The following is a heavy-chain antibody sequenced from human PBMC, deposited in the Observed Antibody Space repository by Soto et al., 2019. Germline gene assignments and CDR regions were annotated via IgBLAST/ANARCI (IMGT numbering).Heavy chain of an antibody. J-gene: IGHJ5*02. CDR1: GGSISSSSYY. CDR3: ARPQGCSSTSCYAWFDP. CDR2: IYYSGST. D-gene: IGHD2-2*01. V-gene: IGHV4-39*01. Sequence: QLQLQESGPGLVKPSETLSLTCTVSGGSISSSSYYWGWIRQPPGKGLEWIGSIYYSGSTYYNPSLKSRVXXXXXXXXXXXXXXXXXXXXXXXXXXYCARPQGCSSTSCYAWFDPWGQGTLVTVSS.